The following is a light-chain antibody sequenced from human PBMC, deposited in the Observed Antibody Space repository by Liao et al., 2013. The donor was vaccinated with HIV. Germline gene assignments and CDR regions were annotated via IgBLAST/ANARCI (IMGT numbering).Light chain of an antibody. Sequence: SYVLTQPPSVSVAPGTTATITCEGINIGSKSVHWYQQRPGQAPVLVISYEGDRPSGIPERFSGSKSGNTATLTISRVEAGDEADFYCQVWDRTSDHLVFGGGTELTVL. V-gene: IGLV3-21*04. CDR3: QVWDRTSDHLV. CDR2: YEG. J-gene: IGLJ2*01. CDR1: NIGSKS.